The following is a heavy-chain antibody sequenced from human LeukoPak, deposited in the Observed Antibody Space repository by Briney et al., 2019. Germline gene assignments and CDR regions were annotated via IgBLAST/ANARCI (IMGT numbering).Heavy chain of an antibody. Sequence: GGSLRLSCAASGFTFSSCAMHWVRQAPGKGLEWVAVISYDGSNKYYADSVKGRFTISRDNSKNTLYLQMNSLRAEDTAVYYCARDYYGSGSSYSLRYWGQGTLVTVSS. CDR2: ISYDGSNK. J-gene: IGHJ4*02. D-gene: IGHD3-10*01. CDR1: GFTFSSCA. CDR3: ARDYYGSGSSYSLRY. V-gene: IGHV3-30*04.